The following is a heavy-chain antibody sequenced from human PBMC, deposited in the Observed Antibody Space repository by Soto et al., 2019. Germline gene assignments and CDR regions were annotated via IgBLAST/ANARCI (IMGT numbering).Heavy chain of an antibody. Sequence: GESLKISCKGSGYSFTSYWIGWVRQMPGKGLEWMGIIYPGDSDTRYSPSFQGQVTISADKSISTAYLQWSSLKASDTAMYYCARLSGNYDIDSSYGMDVWGQGTTVTSP. V-gene: IGHV5-51*01. D-gene: IGHD1-7*01. CDR1: GYSFTSYW. CDR2: IYPGDSDT. CDR3: ARLSGNYDIDSSYGMDV. J-gene: IGHJ6*02.